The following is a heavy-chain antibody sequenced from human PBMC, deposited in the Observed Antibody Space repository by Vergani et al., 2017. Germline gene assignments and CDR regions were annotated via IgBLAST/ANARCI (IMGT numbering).Heavy chain of an antibody. CDR3: AKWGIVVVPAAPVGGDY. J-gene: IGHJ4*02. CDR2: ISGSGGST. Sequence: EVQLVQSGAEVKKPGESLKISCKGSGYSFTSYWIGWVRQMPGKGLEWVSAISGSGGSTYYADSVKGRFTISRDNSKNTLYLQMNSLRAEDTAVYYCAKWGIVVVPAAPVGGDYWGQGTLVTVSS. D-gene: IGHD2-2*01. CDR1: GYSFTSYW. V-gene: IGHV3-23*04.